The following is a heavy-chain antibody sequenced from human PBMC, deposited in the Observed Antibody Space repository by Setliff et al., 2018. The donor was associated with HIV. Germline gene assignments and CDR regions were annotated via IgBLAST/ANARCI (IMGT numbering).Heavy chain of an antibody. Sequence: PGGSLRLSCAGSGFTFSNYGMNWVRQAPGKGLEWVAIIYSGGRTYYTESVKGRFTVSRDNSKNTLYLQMNSLRVEDTADYYCARDGTGYDARLDYWGQGTLVTVSS. CDR2: IYSGGRT. D-gene: IGHD3-22*01. CDR1: GFTFSNYG. CDR3: ARDGTGYDARLDY. V-gene: IGHV3-53*01. J-gene: IGHJ4*02.